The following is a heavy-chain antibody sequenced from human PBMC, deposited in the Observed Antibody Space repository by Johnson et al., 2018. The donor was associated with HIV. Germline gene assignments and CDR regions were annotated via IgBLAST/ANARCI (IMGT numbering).Heavy chain of an antibody. V-gene: IGHV3-30*14. J-gene: IGHJ3*02. CDR3: ARDTVRGELELPDGFDI. CDR2: ISYDGSNK. CDR1: GFTFSSYA. D-gene: IGHD1-7*01. Sequence: VQLVESGGGVVQPGRSLRLSCAASGFTFSSYAMHWVRQAPGKGLEWVAVISYDGSNKYYADSVKGRFTISRDNSKNTVYLQMNSLRAEDTAVYYCARDTVRGELELPDGFDIWGQGKMVTVSS.